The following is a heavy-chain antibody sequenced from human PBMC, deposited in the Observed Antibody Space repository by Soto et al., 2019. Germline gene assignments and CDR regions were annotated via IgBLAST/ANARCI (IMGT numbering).Heavy chain of an antibody. CDR1: GYSFTNYW. V-gene: IGHV5-51*01. CDR2: IYPGDSDT. D-gene: IGHD6-13*01. Sequence: GESLKISCKGSGYSFTNYWIGWVRQMPGKGLEWMGIIYPGDSDTRYSPSFQGQVTISADKSISTASLQWSSLKASDTAMYYCARTSAAGKYYYGMDVWGKGTTVTVSS. CDR3: ARTSAAGKYYYGMDV. J-gene: IGHJ6*04.